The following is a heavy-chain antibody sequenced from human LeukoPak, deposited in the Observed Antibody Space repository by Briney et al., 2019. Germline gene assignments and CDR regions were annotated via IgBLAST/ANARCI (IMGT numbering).Heavy chain of an antibody. CDR3: ARDQDAYSSGWYGVFDY. CDR1: GLTVSSNY. V-gene: IGHV3-7*05. Sequence: PGGSLRLSCAVSGLTVSSNYMSWVRQAPGKGLEWVANIKQDGSEKYFVDSVKGRFTISRDNAKNSLYLQMNSLRAEDTAVYYCARDQDAYSSGWYGVFDYWGQGTLVTVSS. CDR2: IKQDGSEK. D-gene: IGHD6-19*01. J-gene: IGHJ4*02.